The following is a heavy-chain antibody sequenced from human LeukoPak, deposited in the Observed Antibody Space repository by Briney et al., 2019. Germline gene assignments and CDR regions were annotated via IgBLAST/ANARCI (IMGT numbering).Heavy chain of an antibody. Sequence: GGSLRLSCAASGFTFSDYYMNWLRQAPGKGLEWLSSISSNGKTMYYADSVKGRFTISRDSAKNSLYLQMNSLRAEDTAVYYCARDGSHDFWGQGTLVTVSS. CDR2: ISSNGKTM. V-gene: IGHV3-11*01. CDR1: GFTFSDYY. D-gene: IGHD6-13*01. J-gene: IGHJ4*02. CDR3: ARDGSHDF.